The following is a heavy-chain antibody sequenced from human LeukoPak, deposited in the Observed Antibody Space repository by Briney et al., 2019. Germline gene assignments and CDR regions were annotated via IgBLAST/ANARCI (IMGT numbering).Heavy chain of an antibody. CDR2: IYYSGST. V-gene: IGHV4-59*01. Sequence: SSETLSLTCTVSGGSISSYYWSWLRQPPGKGLEWIGYIYYSGSTNYNPSLKSRVTISVDTSKNQFSLKLSSVTAADTAVYYCARNSVAGTFDYWGQGTLVTVSS. D-gene: IGHD6-19*01. J-gene: IGHJ4*02. CDR3: ARNSVAGTFDY. CDR1: GGSISSYY.